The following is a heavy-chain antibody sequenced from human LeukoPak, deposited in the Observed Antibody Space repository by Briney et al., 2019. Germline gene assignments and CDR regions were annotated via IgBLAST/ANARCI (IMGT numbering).Heavy chain of an antibody. CDR2: INSNDDK. J-gene: IGHJ4*02. CDR1: GFSLSTSGVG. Sequence: ESGPTLVNPTQTLTLTCTFSGFSLSTSGVGVVWIRRPPGKGLEWLALINSNDDKRYRPSLKSRLTITKDTSKNQVILTMTNMDPVDTATYYCAHRRSGMGSIFFDSWGQGTPVSVSS. V-gene: IGHV2-5*01. D-gene: IGHD5-24*01. CDR3: AHRRSGMGSIFFDS.